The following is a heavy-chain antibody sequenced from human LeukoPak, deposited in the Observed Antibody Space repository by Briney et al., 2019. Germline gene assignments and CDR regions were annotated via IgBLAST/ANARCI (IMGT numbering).Heavy chain of an antibody. CDR1: GGSISSSSYY. D-gene: IGHD5-12*01. V-gene: IGHV4-61*01. CDR2: IYYSGST. Sequence: PSETLSLTCTVSGGSISSSSYYWSWIRQPPGKGLEWIGYIYYSGSTNYNPSLKSRVTISVDTSKNQFSLKLSSVTAADTAVYYCARFAGYSGYVYFDYWGQGTLVTVSS. CDR3: ARFAGYSGYVYFDY. J-gene: IGHJ4*02.